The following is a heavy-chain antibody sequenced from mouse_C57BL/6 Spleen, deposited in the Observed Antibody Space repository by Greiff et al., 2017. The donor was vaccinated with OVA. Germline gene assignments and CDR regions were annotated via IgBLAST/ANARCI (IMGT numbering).Heavy chain of an antibody. CDR2: INPCSGYT. CDR3: ATMTTVVAEAMDY. J-gene: IGHJ4*01. CDR1: GYTFTSYW. V-gene: IGHV1-7*01. Sequence: QVQLQQPGAELAKPGASVKLSCKASGYTFTSYWMHWVKQRPGQGLEWIGYINPCSGYTKYNQKFKDKATLTADKSSSTAYMQLSSLTYEDSAVYDGATMTTVVAEAMDYWGQGTTVTVSS. D-gene: IGHD1-1*01.